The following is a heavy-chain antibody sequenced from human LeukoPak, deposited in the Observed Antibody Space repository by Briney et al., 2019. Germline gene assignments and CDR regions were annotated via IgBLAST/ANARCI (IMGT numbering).Heavy chain of an antibody. J-gene: IGHJ5*02. V-gene: IGHV4-30-4*08. Sequence: SQTLSLTCTVSGGSISSGDYYWSWIRQPPGKGLEWIGYIYSSGITYYNPSLKSRVIISVETSKNQFSLKLSSATAADTAVYYCARAVAGTSGFDPWGQGTLVTVSS. CDR1: GGSISSGDYY. CDR3: ARAVAGTSGFDP. D-gene: IGHD6-13*01. CDR2: IYSSGIT.